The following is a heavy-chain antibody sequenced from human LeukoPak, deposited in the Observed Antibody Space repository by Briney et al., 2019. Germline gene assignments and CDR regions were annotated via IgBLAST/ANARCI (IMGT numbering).Heavy chain of an antibody. CDR3: ARGSDDYYGSGSYDH. CDR2: ISSSGSTI. CDR1: GFTFSSYE. Sequence: GGSLRLSCAASGFTFSSYEMNGVRQAPGKGLEWVSYISSSGSTIYYADSVKGRFTISRDNAKNSLYLQMNSLRAEDTAVYYCARGSDDYYGSGSYDHWGQGTLVTVSS. V-gene: IGHV3-48*03. J-gene: IGHJ4*02. D-gene: IGHD3-10*01.